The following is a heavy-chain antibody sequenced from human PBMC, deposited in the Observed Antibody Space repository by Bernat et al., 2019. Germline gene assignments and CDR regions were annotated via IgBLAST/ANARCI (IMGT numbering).Heavy chain of an antibody. V-gene: IGHV3-21*05. CDR2: ISGSSSYI. Sequence: EVQLVESGGGLVKPGGSLRLSCAASGFTFSSYSMNWVRQAPGKGLEWVSYISGSSSYIYYAGSVKGRFTISRDNAKNSLYLRMNSLRVEDTAVYYCAREGMAYCSSTSCPLDYWGQGTLVTVSS. D-gene: IGHD2-2*01. J-gene: IGHJ4*02. CDR1: GFTFSSYS. CDR3: AREGMAYCSSTSCPLDY.